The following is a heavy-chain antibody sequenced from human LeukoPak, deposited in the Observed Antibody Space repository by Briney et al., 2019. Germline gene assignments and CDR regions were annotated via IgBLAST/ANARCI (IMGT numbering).Heavy chain of an antibody. J-gene: IGHJ4*02. CDR3: AREMGL. CDR1: GFMFSSNW. V-gene: IGHV3-7*01. Sequence: PGGSLRLSCAASGFMFSSNWMSWVRLAPGKGLEWVANIKEDGTETYYVDSVKGRFTISRDNAKNSLYLQMNSLRAEDTAVYYCAREMGLWGQGTLVTVSS. D-gene: IGHD5-24*01. CDR2: IKEDGTET.